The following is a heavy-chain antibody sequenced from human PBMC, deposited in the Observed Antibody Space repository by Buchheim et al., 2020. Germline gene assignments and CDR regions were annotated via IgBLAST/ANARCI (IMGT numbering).Heavy chain of an antibody. CDR2: ISSYGSSE. Sequence: EVQLVESGGGVIQPGGSLRLSCAASGFTFSSHWMHWVRQAPGKGLEWVSRISSYGSSESYADSVKGRFTISRDNAQHTVSLQMNSLRAEDTAVYYCARDKAYFDSSGYYFYYFGMDVWGQGTT. CDR3: ARDKAYFDSSGYYFYYFGMDV. J-gene: IGHJ6*02. V-gene: IGHV3-74*01. CDR1: GFTFSSHW. D-gene: IGHD3-22*01.